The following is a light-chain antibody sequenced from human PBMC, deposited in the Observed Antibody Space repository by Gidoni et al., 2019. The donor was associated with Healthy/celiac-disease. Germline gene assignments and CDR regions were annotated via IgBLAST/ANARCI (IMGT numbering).Light chain of an antibody. J-gene: IGKJ4*01. CDR2: HAS. CDR1: QSISSW. Sequence: CSQVPTVTARVTITCRASQSISSWLAWYQQKPGKAPKLLIYHASSLESGVPSRFSGSGSGTEFTLTISSLQPDDFATYYCQQYNSYSLTFGGGTKVEIK. CDR3: QQYNSYSLT. V-gene: IGKV1-5*01.